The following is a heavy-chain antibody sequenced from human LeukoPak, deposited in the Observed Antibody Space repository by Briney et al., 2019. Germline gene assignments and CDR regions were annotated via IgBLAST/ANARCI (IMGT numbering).Heavy chain of an antibody. CDR3: ARAQEGVAVDY. V-gene: IGHV4-61*10. CDR1: GGSISSGSYY. Sequence: PSETLSLTCTVSGGSISSGSYYWTWIRQPAGKGLEWIGDIDHSGSTNYNPSLKSRVTVSVDTSKNQFSLKLTSLTAADTAVYYCARAQEGVAVDYWGQGTLVTVSS. CDR2: IDHSGST. J-gene: IGHJ4*02. D-gene: IGHD6-19*01.